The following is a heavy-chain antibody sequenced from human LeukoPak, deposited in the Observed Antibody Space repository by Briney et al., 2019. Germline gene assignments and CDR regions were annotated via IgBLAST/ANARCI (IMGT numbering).Heavy chain of an antibody. Sequence: PSETLSLTCTVSGGSISSYYWSWIRQPPGKGLEWIGYIYYSGSTNYNPSLKSRVTISVDTSKNQFSLKLSSVTAADTAVYYCARDMVYYDSSGYHWFDPWGQGTLVTVSS. D-gene: IGHD3-22*01. CDR3: ARDMVYYDSSGYHWFDP. CDR1: GGSISSYY. V-gene: IGHV4-59*12. J-gene: IGHJ5*02. CDR2: IYYSGST.